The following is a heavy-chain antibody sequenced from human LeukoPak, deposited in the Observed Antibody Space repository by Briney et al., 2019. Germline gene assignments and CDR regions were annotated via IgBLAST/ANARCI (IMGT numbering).Heavy chain of an antibody. CDR3: ARPSIAVAGPQVDY. D-gene: IGHD6-19*01. V-gene: IGHV3-30-3*01. CDR1: GFTFSSYA. J-gene: IGHJ4*02. CDR2: ISYDGSDK. Sequence: PGGSLRLSCAASGFTFSSYAMHWVRQAPGKGLEWVAVISYDGSDKYYADSVKGRFTISRDNSKNTLYLQMNSLRAEDTAVYYCARPSIAVAGPQVDYWGQGTLVTVSS.